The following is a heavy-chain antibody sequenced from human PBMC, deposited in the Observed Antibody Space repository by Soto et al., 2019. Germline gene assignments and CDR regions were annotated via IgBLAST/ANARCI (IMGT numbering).Heavy chain of an antibody. CDR3: ARDMVPNNAFDI. Sequence: GASVKVSCKASGGTFSSYAISWVRQAPGQGLEWMGGIIPIFGTANYAQKFQGRVTITADGSTSTAYMELSSLRSEDTAVYYCARDMVPNNAFDIWGQGTMVTVSS. CDR2: IIPIFGTA. D-gene: IGHD3-10*01. CDR1: GGTFSSYA. V-gene: IGHV1-69*13. J-gene: IGHJ3*02.